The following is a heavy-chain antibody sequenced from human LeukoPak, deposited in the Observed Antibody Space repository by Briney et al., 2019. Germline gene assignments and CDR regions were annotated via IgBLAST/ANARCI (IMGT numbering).Heavy chain of an antibody. Sequence: APVKVSCKASGGTFSSYAISWVRQAPGQGLERMGRIIPILGIANYAQKFQGRVTITADKSTSTAYMELSSLRSEDTAVYYCARDNWFDPWGEGTLVTVSA. CDR1: GGTFSSYA. CDR2: IIPILGIA. J-gene: IGHJ5*02. V-gene: IGHV1-69*04. CDR3: ARDNWFDP.